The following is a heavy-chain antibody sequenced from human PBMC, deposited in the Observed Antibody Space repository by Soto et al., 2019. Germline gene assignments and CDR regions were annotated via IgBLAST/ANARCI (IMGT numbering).Heavy chain of an antibody. J-gene: IGHJ6*02. Sequence: SETLSLTCAVYGGSFSGYYWSWIRQPPGKGLEWIGEINHSGSTNYNPSLKSRVTISVDTSKNQFSLKLSSVKAADTAVYYCARGRRITSFAVVIAPGGMDVWGQGTTVTVYS. CDR2: INHSGST. D-gene: IGHD3-3*01. V-gene: IGHV4-34*01. CDR1: GGSFSGYY. CDR3: ARGRRITSFAVVIAPGGMDV.